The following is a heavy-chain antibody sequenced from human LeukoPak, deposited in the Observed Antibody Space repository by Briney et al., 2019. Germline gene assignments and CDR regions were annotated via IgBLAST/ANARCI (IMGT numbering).Heavy chain of an antibody. CDR3: GRPTKYWLVRGNGVDV. Sequence: GASLRLSCAACGFSFSSYAMTWVRRAPGQGLEWVSSIDAGGGDTYHTDSVKGRFTISRDNSMNTLYLQMNNLRADDTTVYYCGRPTKYWLVRGNGVDVWGQGTTVTVSS. J-gene: IGHJ6*02. CDR1: GFSFSSYA. CDR2: IDAGGGDT. D-gene: IGHD6-19*01. V-gene: IGHV3-23*01.